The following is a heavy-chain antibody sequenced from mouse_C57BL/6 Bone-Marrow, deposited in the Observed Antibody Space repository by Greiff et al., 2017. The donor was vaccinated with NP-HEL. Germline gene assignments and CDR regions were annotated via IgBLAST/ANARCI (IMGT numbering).Heavy chain of an antibody. D-gene: IGHD2-3*01. CDR2: IYPGDGDT. CDR3: ARGWLLRFDY. V-gene: IGHV1-82*01. J-gene: IGHJ2*01. CDR1: GYAFSSSW. Sequence: QVQLHQSGPELVKPGASVKISCKASGYAFSSSWMNWVKQRPGKGLEWIGRIYPGDGDTNYNGKFKGKATLTADKSSSTAYMQLSSLTSEDSAVYFCARGWLLRFDYWGQGTTLTVSS.